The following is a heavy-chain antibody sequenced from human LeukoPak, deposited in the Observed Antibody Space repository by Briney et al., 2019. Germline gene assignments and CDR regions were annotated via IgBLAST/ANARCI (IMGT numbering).Heavy chain of an antibody. CDR3: ARGSLNYGSGSLGIDY. D-gene: IGHD3-10*01. CDR1: GVSISSSNCY. Sequence: SETLSLTCTVSGVSISSSNCYWGWIRQPPGKGLEWIGSIYYSGNTYYNASLKSRVTMSVDTSKNQFSLKLSSVTAADTAVYYCARGSLNYGSGSLGIDYWGQGTLVTVSS. CDR2: IYYSGNT. V-gene: IGHV4-39*07. J-gene: IGHJ4*02.